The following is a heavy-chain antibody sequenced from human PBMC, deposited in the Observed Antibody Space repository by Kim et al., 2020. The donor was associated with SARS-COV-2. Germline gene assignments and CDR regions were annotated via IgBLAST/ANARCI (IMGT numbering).Heavy chain of an antibody. CDR3: ARGEIVVVTAMVTYYYYYYMDV. J-gene: IGHJ6*03. CDR2: INHSGST. CDR1: GGSFSGYY. Sequence: SETLSLTCAVYGGSFSGYYWSWIRQPPGKGLEWIGEINHSGSTNYNPSLKSRVTISFDTSKNQFSLKLSSVTAADTAVYYCARGEIVVVTAMVTYYYYYYMDVWGKGTTVTVSS. D-gene: IGHD2-21*02. V-gene: IGHV4-34*01.